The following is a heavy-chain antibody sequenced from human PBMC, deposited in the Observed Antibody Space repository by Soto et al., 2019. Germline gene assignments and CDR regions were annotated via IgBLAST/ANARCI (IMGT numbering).Heavy chain of an antibody. J-gene: IGHJ4*02. CDR3: AKSGRFCRPALGYFEY. D-gene: IGHD1-1*01. V-gene: IGHV1-2*02. CDR1: GFTFTGHY. CDR2: INPNSGGT. Sequence: ASVKVSCKASGFTFTGHYIHWVRQAPGQGLEWMGWINPNSGGTSYAQKFQGRLTMTTDTSITTAYMELSRLSSDDTAFYYCAKSGRFCRPALGYFEYWCQGTLVTVSS.